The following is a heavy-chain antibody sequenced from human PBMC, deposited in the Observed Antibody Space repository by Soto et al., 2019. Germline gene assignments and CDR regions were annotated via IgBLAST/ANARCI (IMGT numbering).Heavy chain of an antibody. CDR1: GFTFGDYA. D-gene: IGHD6-13*01. V-gene: IGHV3-49*03. CDR2: IRSKAYGGTT. Sequence: GGSLRLSCTASGFTFGDYAMSWFRQAPGKGLEWVGFIRSKAYGGTTEYAASVKGRFTISRDDSKSIAYLQMNSLKTEDTAVYYCTRDQVVAAAGIYYYYYYGMGVWGQGTTVTVSS. CDR3: TRDQVVAAAGIYYYYYYGMGV. J-gene: IGHJ6*02.